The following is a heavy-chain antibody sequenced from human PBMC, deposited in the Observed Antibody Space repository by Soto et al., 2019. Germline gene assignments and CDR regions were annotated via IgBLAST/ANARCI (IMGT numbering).Heavy chain of an antibody. J-gene: IGHJ6*02. CDR2: ISAYNGNT. CDR3: ARDREERGYSGYDSDYYGMDV. CDR1: GYTFTSYG. Sequence: ASVKVSCNASGYTFTSYGISWVRQAPGQGLEWMGWISAYNGNTNYAQKLQGRVTMTTDTSTSTAYMELRSLRSDDTAVYYCARDREERGYSGYDSDYYGMDVWGQGTTVTVSS. V-gene: IGHV1-18*01. D-gene: IGHD5-12*01.